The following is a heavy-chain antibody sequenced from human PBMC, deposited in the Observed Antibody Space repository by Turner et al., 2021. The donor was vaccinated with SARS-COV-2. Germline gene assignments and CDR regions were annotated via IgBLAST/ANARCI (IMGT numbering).Heavy chain of an antibody. CDR1: VGYSGSFY. V-gene: IGHV4-4*07. CDR3: TRGNVVTGIDY. D-gene: IGHD2-21*02. J-gene: IGHJ4*02. Sequence: QAQLQESGPGLVKPSETLSLTCTVSVGYSGSFYGSWIRQPAGQGLEWIGRIFHGGSANYKSSLTSRVTMSTDMSKNQISLKLSSVTAADTAVYYCTRGNVVTGIDYWGQGLLVTVSS. CDR2: IFHGGSA.